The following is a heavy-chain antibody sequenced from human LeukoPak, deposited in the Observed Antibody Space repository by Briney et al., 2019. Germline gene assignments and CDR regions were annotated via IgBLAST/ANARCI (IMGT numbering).Heavy chain of an antibody. D-gene: IGHD3-22*01. CDR3: ASETYYYDSSGPNWFDP. J-gene: IGHJ5*02. CDR1: GFTFSSYW. Sequence: GGSLRLSCAASGFTFSSYWMHWVRQAPGKGLVWVSRINSDGSDTGYADSVKGRFTISRDNAKNTLYLQMNSLRAEDTAVYYCASETYYYDSSGPNWFDPWGQGTLVTVSS. CDR2: INSDGSDT. V-gene: IGHV3-74*01.